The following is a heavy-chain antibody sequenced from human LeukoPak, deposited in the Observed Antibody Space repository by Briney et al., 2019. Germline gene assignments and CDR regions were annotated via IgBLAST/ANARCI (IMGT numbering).Heavy chain of an antibody. CDR2: ITSSSSII. V-gene: IGHV3-48*02. J-gene: IGHJ4*02. CDR1: GFTFNSYS. CDR3: AREPYRVAVADKFDY. D-gene: IGHD6-19*01. Sequence: GGSLRLSCAASGFTFNSYSMNWVRQAPGKGLEWVSFITSSSSIIYYADSVKGRFTISRDNAKNSLYLQMNSLRDEDTAVYYCAREPYRVAVADKFDYWGQGTLVTVS.